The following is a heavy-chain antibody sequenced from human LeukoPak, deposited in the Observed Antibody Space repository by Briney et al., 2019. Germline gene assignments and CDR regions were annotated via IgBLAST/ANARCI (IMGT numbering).Heavy chain of an antibody. V-gene: IGHV1-24*01. CDR1: GYTLTELS. CDR2: FDPEDGET. Sequence: ASVKVSCKVSGYTLTELSMHWVRQAPGKGLEWMGGFDPEDGETIYAQKFQGRVTMTEDTSTDTAYMELSSLRSEDTAVYYCATVNLYSSSWHRDYWGQGTLVTVSS. CDR3: ATVNLYSSSWHRDY. J-gene: IGHJ4*02. D-gene: IGHD6-13*01.